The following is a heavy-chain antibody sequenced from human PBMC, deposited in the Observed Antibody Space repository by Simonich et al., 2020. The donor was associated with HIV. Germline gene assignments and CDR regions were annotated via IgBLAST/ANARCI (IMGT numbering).Heavy chain of an antibody. CDR3: ARVDIATAGRYFHH. CDR2: INHSTVST. CDR1: GYTFTSYY. J-gene: IGHJ1*01. V-gene: IGHV1-46*01. D-gene: IGHD6-13*01. Sequence: QVQLVQSGAEVKKPGASVKVSCKASGYTFTSYYMHWVRQAPGQGLEWMGMINHSTVSTNYAQRFQGGLTMTRDMSTSTVYMELSSLRSEDTAVFYCARVDIATAGRYFHHWGQGTLVTVSS.